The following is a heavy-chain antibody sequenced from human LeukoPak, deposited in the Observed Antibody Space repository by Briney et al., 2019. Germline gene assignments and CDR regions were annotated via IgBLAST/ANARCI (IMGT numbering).Heavy chain of an antibody. J-gene: IGHJ4*02. Sequence: GGSLRLSCAASEFTFSNYDMHWVRQAPGKGLEWVAVIWYDGSNKYYADSVKGRFTISRDNSKNTVYLQMNSLRAEDTAVYYCARGHDYGGAWYYFDCWGQGTLVTVSS. D-gene: IGHD4-23*01. V-gene: IGHV3-33*01. CDR3: ARGHDYGGAWYYFDC. CDR2: IWYDGSNK. CDR1: EFTFSNYD.